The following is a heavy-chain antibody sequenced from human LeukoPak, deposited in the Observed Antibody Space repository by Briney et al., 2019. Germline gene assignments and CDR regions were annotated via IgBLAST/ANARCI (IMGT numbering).Heavy chain of an antibody. CDR3: AREDSSGYYSLDY. CDR1: GFTFSSYS. J-gene: IGHJ4*02. CDR2: ISSSSSYI. V-gene: IGHV3-21*01. D-gene: IGHD3-22*01. Sequence: GGSLRLSCAASGFTFSSYSMNWVRQAPGKGLEWVSSISSSSSYIYYADSVKGRFTIPRDNAKNSLYLQMNSLRAEDTAVYYCAREDSSGYYSLDYWGQGTLVTVSS.